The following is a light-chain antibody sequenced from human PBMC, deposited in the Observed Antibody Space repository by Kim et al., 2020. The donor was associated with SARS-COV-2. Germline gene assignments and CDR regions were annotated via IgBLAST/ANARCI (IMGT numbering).Light chain of an antibody. V-gene: IGKV1-27*01. Sequence: DIQMTQSPSSLSASVGDRLTITCRGTQGISNSLAWYQQKPGKVPKLLIYGASTLQSGVPSRFSGSGSGTDFTLTISSLQPEDVATYYCQKYNSAPWTFGQGTKVDIK. CDR1: QGISNS. J-gene: IGKJ1*01. CDR3: QKYNSAPWT. CDR2: GAS.